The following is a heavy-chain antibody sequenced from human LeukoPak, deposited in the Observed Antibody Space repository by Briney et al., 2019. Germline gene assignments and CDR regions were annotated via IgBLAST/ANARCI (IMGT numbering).Heavy chain of an antibody. J-gene: IGHJ5*02. V-gene: IGHV1-8*01. CDR1: GYTFTSYD. Sequence: GASVKVSCKASGYTFTSYDINWVRQATGQGLEWMGWMNPNSGNTGYAQKFQGRVTMTRNTSISTAYMELSSLRSEDTAVYYCARGDLVVVPAAIDWFDPWGQGTLVPVSS. D-gene: IGHD2-2*01. CDR3: ARGDLVVVPAAIDWFDP. CDR2: MNPNSGNT.